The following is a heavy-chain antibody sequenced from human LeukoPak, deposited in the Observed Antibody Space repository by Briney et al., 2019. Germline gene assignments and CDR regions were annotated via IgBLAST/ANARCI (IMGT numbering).Heavy chain of an antibody. Sequence: GASVKVSCKASGYTFTSYGISWVRQAPGQGLEWMGWISAYNGNTNYAQKLQGRVTMTTDTSTSTAYMELRSLRSDDTAVYYCARTIFGPYYYYYYMDVWGKGTTVTVSS. J-gene: IGHJ6*03. CDR2: ISAYNGNT. V-gene: IGHV1-18*01. D-gene: IGHD3-3*01. CDR1: GYTFTSYG. CDR3: ARTIFGPYYYYYYMDV.